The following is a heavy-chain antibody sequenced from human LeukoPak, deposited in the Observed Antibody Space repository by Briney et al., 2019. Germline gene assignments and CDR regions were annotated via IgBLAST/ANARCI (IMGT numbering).Heavy chain of an antibody. CDR2: INPNSGGT. D-gene: IGHD6-19*01. CDR1: GGTFSRYG. V-gene: IGHV1-2*06. Sequence: GASVKVSCKASGGTFSRYGISWVRQAPGQGLEWMGRINPNSGGTNYAQKFQDRVTMTRDTSISTAHMELSRLRSDDTAVYYCACLHRNVSGQDYWGQGTLVTVSS. J-gene: IGHJ4*02. CDR3: ACLHRNVSGQDY.